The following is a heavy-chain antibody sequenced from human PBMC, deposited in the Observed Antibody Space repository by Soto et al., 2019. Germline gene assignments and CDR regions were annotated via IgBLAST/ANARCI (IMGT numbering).Heavy chain of an antibody. Sequence: GSLRLSCAASGFNFSSHSLNWVRQAPGKGLEWVSSISSSSSYIYYADSVKGRFTISRDNAKNSLYLQMNSLRAEDTAVYYCARKRDPAHDVLDISAQRT. D-gene: IGHD2-8*01. V-gene: IGHV3-21*01. CDR1: GFNFSSHS. CDR2: ISSSSSYI. CDR3: ARKRDPAHDVLDI. J-gene: IGHJ3*02.